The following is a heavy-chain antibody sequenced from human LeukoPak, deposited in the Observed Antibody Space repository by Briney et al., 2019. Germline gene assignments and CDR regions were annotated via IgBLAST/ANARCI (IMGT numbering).Heavy chain of an antibody. J-gene: IGHJ5*02. V-gene: IGHV1-2*02. CDR1: GGTFSSYA. CDR3: ARDCSGGSCCA. Sequence: ASVKVSCKASGGTFSSYAISWVRQAPGQGLGWMGWINPNSGGTNYAQKFQGRVTMTRDTSIRTAYMELSRLRFDDTAVYYCARDCSGGSCCAWGQGTLVTVSS. CDR2: INPNSGGT. D-gene: IGHD2-15*01.